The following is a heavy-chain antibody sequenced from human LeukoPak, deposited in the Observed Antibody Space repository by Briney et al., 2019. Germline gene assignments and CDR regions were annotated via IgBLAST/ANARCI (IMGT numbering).Heavy chain of an antibody. V-gene: IGHV3-23*01. CDR2: IGTNEART. CDR3: SKDRDSTDLYDNAD. D-gene: IGHD2/OR15-2a*01. Sequence: GGSLRLSCVASGFTFSRDAINWVRQTPGTKLQAVSLIGTNEARTHYADSVKGRFAICRHNSKQTLFLPMNSLRAEDTAVYYCSKDRDSTDLYDNADWGQGPLVTVPS. CDR1: GFTFSRDA. J-gene: IGHJ1*01.